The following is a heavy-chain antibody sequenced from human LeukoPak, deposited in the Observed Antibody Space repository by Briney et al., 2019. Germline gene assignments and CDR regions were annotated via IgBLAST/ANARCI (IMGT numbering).Heavy chain of an antibody. V-gene: IGHV3-30*04. D-gene: IGHD3-22*01. CDR2: ISYDGSSK. CDR3: AKDLESAYDCAGHYSPFDS. CDR1: GFTFSTYA. Sequence: PGGSLRLSCAASGFTFSTYAMHWVRQAPGKGLEWVAVISYDGSSKYYADSVKGRFTISRDNSKNTLYLQMNSLRAEDTAVYYCAKDLESAYDCAGHYSPFDSWAQGTLVTVSS. J-gene: IGHJ4*02.